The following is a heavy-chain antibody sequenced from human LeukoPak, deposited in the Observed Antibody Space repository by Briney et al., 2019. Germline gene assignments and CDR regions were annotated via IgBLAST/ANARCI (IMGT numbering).Heavy chain of an antibody. D-gene: IGHD2-8*01. V-gene: IGHV3-11*01. Sequence: GGSLRLSRAASGFIFSDYYMTWIRQAPGKGLEWVSYIGSSGHTIYYADSVKGRFTISRDNARNSLYLQMNSLRVEDTAVFYCARSGGAHGVDYWGQGTLVTVSS. CDR3: ARSGGAHGVDY. CDR2: IGSSGHTI. J-gene: IGHJ4*02. CDR1: GFIFSDYY.